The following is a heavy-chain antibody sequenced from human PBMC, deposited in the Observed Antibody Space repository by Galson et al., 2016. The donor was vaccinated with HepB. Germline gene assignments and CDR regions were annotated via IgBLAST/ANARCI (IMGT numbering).Heavy chain of an antibody. CDR1: GGSFTGYY. V-gene: IGHV4-34*01. Sequence: SETLSLTCVVYGGSFTGYYWSWIRQPPGKGLAWIGEINDSGSTNYNPSLKSRVTISGDPAKNRFSLTLSSVTAADTTMYYCARFGIYYSYYYMDVWGNGTTVIVTS. CDR3: ARFGIYYSYYYMDV. CDR2: INDSGST. J-gene: IGHJ6*03. D-gene: IGHD3-3*01.